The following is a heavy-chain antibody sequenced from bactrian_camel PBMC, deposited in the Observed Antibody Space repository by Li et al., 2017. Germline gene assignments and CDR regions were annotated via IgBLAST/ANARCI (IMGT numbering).Heavy chain of an antibody. J-gene: IGHJ6*01. CDR2: TESDGSNT. CDR1: GFALSSYG. V-gene: IGHV3S7*01. D-gene: IGHD5*01. Sequence: HVQLVESGGGLVQPGGSLTLSCVASGFALSSYGMSWVRQAPGKGLEWVSSTESDGSNTYYRDSVKGRFTISRDNAKNTMYLQMNSLKSEDTARYFCAARLGYSFRYWGQGTQVTVS. CDR3: AARLGYSFRY.